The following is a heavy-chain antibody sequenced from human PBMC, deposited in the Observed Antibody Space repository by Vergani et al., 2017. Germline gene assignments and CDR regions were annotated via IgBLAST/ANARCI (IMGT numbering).Heavy chain of an antibody. CDR2: ISGSGGST. CDR3: ANLDSSGLKAEYFQH. D-gene: IGHD3-22*01. V-gene: IGHV3-23*04. Sequence: VQLVESGGGVVQPGRSLRLSCAASGFTFSSYAMHWVRQAPGKGLEWVSAISGSGGSTYYADSVKGRFTISRDNSKNTLYLQMNSLRAEDMAVYYCANLDSSGLKAEYFQHWGQGTLVTVSS. J-gene: IGHJ1*01. CDR1: GFTFSSYA.